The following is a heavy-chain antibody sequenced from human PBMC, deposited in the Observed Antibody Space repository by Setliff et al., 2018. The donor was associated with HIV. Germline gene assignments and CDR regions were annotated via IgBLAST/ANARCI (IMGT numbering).Heavy chain of an antibody. V-gene: IGHV3-21*01. CDR2: ISGSSVFI. J-gene: IGHJ4*02. Sequence: PGGSLRLSCAASGFTFSRYSMNWVRQAPGKGPEWVSSISGSSVFIFYADSVKGRFTIARDDAKNSLYLQMNSLRADDTAVYYCTRVGSSGWTPFDYWGQGTLVTVSS. CDR1: GFTFSRYS. D-gene: IGHD6-19*01. CDR3: TRVGSSGWTPFDY.